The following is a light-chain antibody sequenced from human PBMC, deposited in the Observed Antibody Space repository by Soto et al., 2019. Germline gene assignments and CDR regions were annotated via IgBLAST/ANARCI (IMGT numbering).Light chain of an antibody. J-gene: IGLJ3*02. CDR1: SSDVGGFDY. CDR2: NVS. Sequence: QSALTQPASVSGSPGQSITISCTGTSSDVGGFDYVSWYQHRPGKVPKLIIHNVSDRPSGVSDRFSGSKSGNTASLTISGLQADDEADYYCSSYASTNCLVVFGGGTKLTVL. CDR3: SSYASTNCLVV. V-gene: IGLV2-14*03.